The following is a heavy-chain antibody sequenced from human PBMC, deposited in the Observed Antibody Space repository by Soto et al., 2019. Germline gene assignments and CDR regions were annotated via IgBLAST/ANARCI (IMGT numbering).Heavy chain of an antibody. V-gene: IGHV3-43D*04. D-gene: IGHD1-26*01. CDR3: AKGEGHYYYYYGLDV. CDR2: ISWDGGRT. J-gene: IGHJ6*02. Sequence: EVQLVESGGVVVQPGGSLRLSCAASGFTFDDYAMHWVRQAPGKGLEWVSLISWDGGRTYYADSVKGRFTISRDNSKNSLYLQMSSLRPEDTALYYCAKGEGHYYYYYGLDVWGQGTTVTVSS. CDR1: GFTFDDYA.